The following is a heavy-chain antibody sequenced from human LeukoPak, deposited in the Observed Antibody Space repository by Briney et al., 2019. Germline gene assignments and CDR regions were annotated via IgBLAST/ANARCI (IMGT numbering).Heavy chain of an antibody. CDR2: IYPGDSDT. D-gene: IGHD5-18*01. CDR1: GYSFTSYW. CDR3: ARPHSYGYSGPFAY. J-gene: IGHJ4*02. V-gene: IGHV5-51*01. Sequence: GESLKISCKGSGYSFTSYWSGWVRQMPGKGLEWIGIIYPGDSDTRYSPSFQGKVTISADKSIRTAYLQWSSLKASDPAMYYCARPHSYGYSGPFAYWGQGTLVTVSS.